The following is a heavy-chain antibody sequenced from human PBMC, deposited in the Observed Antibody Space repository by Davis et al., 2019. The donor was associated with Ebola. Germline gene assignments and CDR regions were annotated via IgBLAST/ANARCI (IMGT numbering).Heavy chain of an antibody. CDR1: GFTFSSYG. CDR3: AREMMATINY. D-gene: IGHD5-24*01. CDR2: IWYDGSNK. V-gene: IGHV3-33*08. J-gene: IGHJ4*02. Sequence: GESLKISCAASGFTFSSYGMHWVRQAPGKGLEWVAVIWYDGSNKYYADSVKGRFTISRDNSKNTLYLQMNSLRAEDTAVYYCAREMMATINYWGQGTLVTVSS.